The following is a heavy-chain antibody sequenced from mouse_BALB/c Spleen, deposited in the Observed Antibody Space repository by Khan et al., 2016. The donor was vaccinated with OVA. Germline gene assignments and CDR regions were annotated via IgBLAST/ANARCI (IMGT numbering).Heavy chain of an antibody. J-gene: IGHJ3*01. V-gene: IGHV1-12*01. CDR3: VREEDDYGSRGAWFAY. CDR1: GYTFTSYN. CDR2: IYPGNGDT. D-gene: IGHD1-1*01. Sequence: QVQLQQPGAELVKPGASVKMSCKASGYTFTSYNMHWVKQTPGQGLEWIGAIYPGNGDTSYNQKFKGKATLTADKSSSTAYMKLSSLTSEDSAVYYCVREEDDYGSRGAWFAYWGQGTLVTVSA.